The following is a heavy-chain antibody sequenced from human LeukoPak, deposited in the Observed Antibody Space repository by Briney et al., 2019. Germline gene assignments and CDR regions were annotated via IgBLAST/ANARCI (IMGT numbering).Heavy chain of an antibody. Sequence: PSETLSLTCTVSGGSLSSSSYYWSWIRQPPGKGLEWIGYIYYSGSTNYNPSLKSRVTISVDTSKNQFSLKLSSVTAADTAVYYCARGAPYGGNPELDYWGQGTLVTVSS. D-gene: IGHD4-17*01. CDR2: IYYSGST. CDR1: GGSLSSSSYY. CDR3: ARGAPYGGNPELDY. V-gene: IGHV4-61*01. J-gene: IGHJ4*02.